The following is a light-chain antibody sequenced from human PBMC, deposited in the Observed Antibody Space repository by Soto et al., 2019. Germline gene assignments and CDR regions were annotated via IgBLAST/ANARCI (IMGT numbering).Light chain of an antibody. V-gene: IGKV1-39*01. Sequence: DIQLTQSPSFLSASVGGRVTITCRASQILNNHFNWYQHRPGEAPKLLIFGASTLQTGVPSRFSGGGSGNDFTLTISSRQPEDFATYDCQQTYSTFPFTFGQGTKLEIQ. J-gene: IGKJ2*01. CDR1: QILNNH. CDR2: GAS. CDR3: QQTYSTFPFT.